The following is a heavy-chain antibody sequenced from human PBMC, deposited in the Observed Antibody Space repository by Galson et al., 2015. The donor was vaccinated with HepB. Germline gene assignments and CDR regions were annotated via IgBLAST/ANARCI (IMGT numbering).Heavy chain of an antibody. V-gene: IGHV1-46*03. CDR2: INPSSGST. Sequence: SVKVSCKASGYTFTSYYMHWVRQAPGQGLEWMGIINPSSGSTSYAQKFQGRVTMTRDTSTSTVYMELSSLRSEDTAVYYCARVGRGGRLEFDYWGQGTLVTVSS. CDR1: GYTFTSYY. D-gene: IGHD3-10*01. CDR3: ARVGRGGRLEFDY. J-gene: IGHJ4*02.